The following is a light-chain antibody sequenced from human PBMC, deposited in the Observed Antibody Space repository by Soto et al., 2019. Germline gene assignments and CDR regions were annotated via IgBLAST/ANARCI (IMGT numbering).Light chain of an antibody. CDR1: SSNIGSNY. J-gene: IGLJ1*01. V-gene: IGLV1-47*01. Sequence: VLTQPPSASGTPGQRVTISCSGSSSNIGSNYVYWYQQLPGTAPKLLIYRNNQRPSGVPDRFSGSKSGTSASLAISGLRSEDEADYYCAAWDDSLGYVFGTGTKLTVL. CDR3: AAWDDSLGYV. CDR2: RNN.